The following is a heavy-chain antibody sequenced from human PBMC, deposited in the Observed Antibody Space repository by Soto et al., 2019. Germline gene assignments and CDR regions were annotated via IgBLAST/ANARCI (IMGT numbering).Heavy chain of an antibody. CDR3: ASVTRTCISTSCYRYYYGMDV. CDR1: GDSVSSYNYY. J-gene: IGHJ6*02. CDR2: IYSSGST. D-gene: IGHD2-2*02. Sequence: SETLSLTCSVSGDSVSSYNYYWSWIRQSPGKGLEWIGYIYSSGSTNYNPSLKSRVTISVDTSKNQFSLKLSSVTAADTAVYYCASVTRTCISTSCYRYYYGMDVWGQGTTVTVSS. V-gene: IGHV4-61*01.